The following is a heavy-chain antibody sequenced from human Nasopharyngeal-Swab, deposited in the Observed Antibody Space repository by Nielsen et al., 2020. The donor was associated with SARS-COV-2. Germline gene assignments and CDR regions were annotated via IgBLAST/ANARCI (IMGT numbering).Heavy chain of an antibody. CDR3: AWSDLYSSSWYAPFDY. D-gene: IGHD6-13*01. CDR2: IWYDGSNK. V-gene: IGHV3-33*01. J-gene: IGHJ4*02. Sequence: GGSLRLSCAASGFTFSSYGMHWVRQAPGKGLEWVAVIWYDGSNKYYADSVKGRFTISRDNSKNTLYLQMNSLRAEDTAVYYCAWSDLYSSSWYAPFDYWGQGTLVTVSS. CDR1: GFTFSSYG.